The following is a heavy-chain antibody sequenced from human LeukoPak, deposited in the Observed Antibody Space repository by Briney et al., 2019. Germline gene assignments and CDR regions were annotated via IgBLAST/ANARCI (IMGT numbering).Heavy chain of an antibody. CDR3: ARVKERYYYYGMDV. CDR1: GYTFTSYG. J-gene: IGHJ6*02. V-gene: IGHV1-18*01. Sequence: ASVKVSCKAFGYTFTSYGISWVRQAPGQGLEWMGWISAYNGNTNYAQKLQGRVTMTTDTSTSTAYMELRSLRSDDTAVYYCARVKERYYYYGMDVWGQGTTVTVSS. CDR2: ISAYNGNT.